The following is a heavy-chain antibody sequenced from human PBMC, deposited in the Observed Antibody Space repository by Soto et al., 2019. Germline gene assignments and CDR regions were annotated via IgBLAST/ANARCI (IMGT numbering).Heavy chain of an antibody. CDR2: IVVGSGNT. Sequence: SVKVSFKASGFTFTSSAVQWVRQARGQRLEWIGWIVVGSGNTNYAQKFQERVTITRDMSTSTAYMELSSLRSEDTAVYYCAAEGPTVRDAFDIWGQGTMVTVSS. CDR1: GFTFTSSA. CDR3: AAEGPTVRDAFDI. J-gene: IGHJ3*02. D-gene: IGHD4-17*01. V-gene: IGHV1-58*01.